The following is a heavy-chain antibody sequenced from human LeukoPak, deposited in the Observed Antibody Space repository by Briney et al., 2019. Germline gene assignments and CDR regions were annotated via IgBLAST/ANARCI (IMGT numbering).Heavy chain of an antibody. CDR1: GFTFSTYT. CDR3: ATDPNWGTHS. V-gene: IGHV3-23*01. Sequence: GGSLRLSCAASGFTFSTYTMYWVRHPPGKRLEWVSIIGSSGGGIHYADSVKGRFTISRDNSKNALYLQMNSLRVEDTAVYYCATDPNWGTHSWGQGVLVTVSS. J-gene: IGHJ4*02. D-gene: IGHD7-27*01. CDR2: IGSSGGGI.